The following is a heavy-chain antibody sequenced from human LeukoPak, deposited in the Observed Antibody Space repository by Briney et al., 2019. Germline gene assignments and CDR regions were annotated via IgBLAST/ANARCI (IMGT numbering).Heavy chain of an antibody. CDR2: INHSGST. J-gene: IGHJ4*02. CDR3: ARDSSRGTFDY. CDR1: GGSFSGYY. D-gene: IGHD3-16*01. V-gene: IGHV4-34*01. Sequence: SETLSLTCAVYGGSFSGYYWGWIRQPPGKGLEWIGEINHSGSTNYNPSLKSRVTISVDTSKNQFSLKLSSVTAADTAVYYCARDSSRGTFDYWGQGTLVTVSS.